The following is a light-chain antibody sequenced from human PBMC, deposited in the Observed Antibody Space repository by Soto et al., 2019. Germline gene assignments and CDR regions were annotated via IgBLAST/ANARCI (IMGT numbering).Light chain of an antibody. V-gene: IGKV3-11*01. J-gene: IGKJ3*01. CDR3: QQRSSWPFT. Sequence: EVVLTQSRATLSLSPGEGATLSCRASQSIGKYLAWYQQKPGQAPRLLIYATSNRATGIPARFSGSGSGTDFTLTISSLEPEDFAVYYCQQRSSWPFTFGPGTKVDIK. CDR1: QSIGKY. CDR2: ATS.